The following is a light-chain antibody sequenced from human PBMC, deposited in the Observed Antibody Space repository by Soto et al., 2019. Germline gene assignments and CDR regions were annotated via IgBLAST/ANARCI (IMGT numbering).Light chain of an antibody. CDR2: LGS. V-gene: IGKV2-28*01. CDR1: QSLLYSNGYNY. J-gene: IGKJ1*01. Sequence: DIVMTQSPLSLPVTPGEPASISCRSSQSLLYSNGYNYLNWYLQKPVQSPQLLIYLGSNRASGVPDRFSGSGSGTDFTLKISRVEAEDVGVYYCMQGLQTPWTFGQGTKVEIK. CDR3: MQGLQTPWT.